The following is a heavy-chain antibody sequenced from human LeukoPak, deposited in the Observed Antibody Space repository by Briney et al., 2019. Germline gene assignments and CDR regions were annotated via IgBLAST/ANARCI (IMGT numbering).Heavy chain of an antibody. CDR1: GYTFTSYA. Sequence: ASVKVSCKPSGYTFTSYALSWVRQAPGQGLEWMGWISTYSGNTKYSQKFQGRVTITRDTSASTAYMELSSLRSEDTAVYYCAREKLGSSSWYPWFDPWGQGTLVTVSS. J-gene: IGHJ5*02. D-gene: IGHD6-13*01. CDR3: AREKLGSSSWYPWFDP. CDR2: ISTYSGNT. V-gene: IGHV1-18*01.